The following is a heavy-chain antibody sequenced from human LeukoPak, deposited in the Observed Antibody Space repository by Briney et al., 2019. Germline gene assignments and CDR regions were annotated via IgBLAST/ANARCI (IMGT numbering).Heavy chain of an antibody. CDR3: ARDTAHCSSTSCYFDAFDI. D-gene: IGHD2-2*01. CDR2: IIPIFGTA. V-gene: IGHV1-69*13. CDR1: GGTFSSYA. J-gene: IGHJ3*02. Sequence: ASVKVSCKASGGTFSSYAISWVRQAPGQGLEWMGGIIPIFGTANYAQKFQGRVTITADESTSTAYMELSSLRSEDTAVYYCARDTAHCSSTSCYFDAFDIWAKGQWSPSLQ.